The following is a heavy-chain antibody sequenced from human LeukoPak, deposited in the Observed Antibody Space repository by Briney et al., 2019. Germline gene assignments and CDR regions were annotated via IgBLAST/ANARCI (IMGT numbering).Heavy chain of an antibody. CDR2: ISSSGSTT. V-gene: IGHV3-11*01. Sequence: GGSLRLSCAASGFTFSDYYMSWICQAPGKGLEWVSYISSSGSTTYYADSVKGRFTISRDNAKNSLYLQMNSLRAEDTAVYYCAGAYGSRENCYYGMDVWGQGTTVTVSS. CDR1: GFTFSDYY. J-gene: IGHJ6*02. D-gene: IGHD3-10*01. CDR3: AGAYGSRENCYYGMDV.